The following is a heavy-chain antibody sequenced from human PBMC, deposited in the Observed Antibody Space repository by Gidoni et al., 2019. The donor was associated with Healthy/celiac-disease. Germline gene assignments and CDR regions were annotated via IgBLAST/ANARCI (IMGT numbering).Heavy chain of an antibody. J-gene: IGHJ4*02. CDR1: GFSLSTSGVG. V-gene: IGHV2-5*01. Sequence: QITLKESGPTLVKPTQTLTLTCTFSGFSLSTSGVGVGWIRQPPGKAFDWLALIYWNDDKRYSPSLKSRLTITKDTSKNQVVLTMTNMDPVDTATYYCAHYSAYCGGDCWSGFDYWGQGTLVTVSS. CDR3: AHYSAYCGGDCWSGFDY. D-gene: IGHD2-21*02. CDR2: IYWNDDK.